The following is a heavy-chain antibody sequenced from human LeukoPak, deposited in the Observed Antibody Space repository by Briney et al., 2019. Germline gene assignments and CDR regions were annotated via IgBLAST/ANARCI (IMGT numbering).Heavy chain of an antibody. CDR2: INPNSGGT. CDR3: ARKRGDYYYFDY. V-gene: IGHV1-2*04. D-gene: IGHD4-17*01. Sequence: ASVMVSCKASGYTFTGYYMHWVRQAPGRGLEWMGWINPNSGGTNYAQKFQGWVTMTRDTSISTAYMELNRLRSDDTAVYYCARKRGDYYYFDYWGQGTLVTVSS. J-gene: IGHJ4*02. CDR1: GYTFTGYY.